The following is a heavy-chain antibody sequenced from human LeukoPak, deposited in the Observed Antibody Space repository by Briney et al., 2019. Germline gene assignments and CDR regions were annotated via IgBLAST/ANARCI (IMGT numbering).Heavy chain of an antibody. CDR2: IKQDESEK. CDR3: ARGGSSCFDS. J-gene: IGHJ4*02. D-gene: IGHD6-13*01. V-gene: IGHV3-7*02. Sequence: PGGSLRLSCAASGFTFSIYWMSWVRQAPGKGLEWVANIKQDESEKYFVDSVKGRFTISRDNAKNSLYLQMNNLRDEDTAVYYCARGGSSCFDSWGQGTLVTVSS. CDR1: GFTFSIYW.